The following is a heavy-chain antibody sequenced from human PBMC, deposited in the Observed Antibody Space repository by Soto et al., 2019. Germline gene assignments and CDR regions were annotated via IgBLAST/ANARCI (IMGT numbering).Heavy chain of an antibody. CDR1: GGSISSYY. V-gene: IGHV4-59*01. Sequence: SETLSLTCTVSGGSISSYYWSWIRQPPGKGLEWIGYIYYSGSTNYNPSLKSRVTISVDTSKNQFSLKLSSVTAADTAVYYCARDIRGTNYYYSGMDVWGQGTTVTVSS. CDR3: ARDIRGTNYYYSGMDV. CDR2: IYYSGST. J-gene: IGHJ6*02. D-gene: IGHD2-8*01.